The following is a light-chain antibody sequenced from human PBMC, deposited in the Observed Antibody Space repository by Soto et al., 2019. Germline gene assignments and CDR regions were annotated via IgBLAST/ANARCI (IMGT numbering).Light chain of an antibody. CDR2: AAS. Sequence: DIQMTQSPSSLSASVGDRVTITCRASHSISNHLNWYQQKPGKAPKLLIFAASSLQSGVPSRFSGSGSGTDFTLTISSLQPEDFATYYCQQSYSTPPTFGQGTKVDVK. V-gene: IGKV1-39*01. J-gene: IGKJ1*01. CDR3: QQSYSTPPT. CDR1: HSISNH.